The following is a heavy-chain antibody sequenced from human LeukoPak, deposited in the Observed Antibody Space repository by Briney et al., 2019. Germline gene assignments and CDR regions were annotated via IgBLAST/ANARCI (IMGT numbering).Heavy chain of an antibody. Sequence: PSETLSLTCAVYGGSFSGYYWSWIRQPPGKGLEWIGYIYYSGSTNYNPSLKSRVTISVDTSKNQFSLKLSSVTAADTAVYYCARDPRIAVAGMTYYYGMDVWGQGTTVTVSS. CDR3: ARDPRIAVAGMTYYYGMDV. CDR1: GGSFSGYY. D-gene: IGHD6-19*01. V-gene: IGHV4-59*01. CDR2: IYYSGST. J-gene: IGHJ6*02.